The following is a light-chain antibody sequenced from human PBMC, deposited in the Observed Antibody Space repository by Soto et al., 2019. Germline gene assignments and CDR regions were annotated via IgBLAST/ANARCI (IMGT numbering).Light chain of an antibody. CDR3: QQYGRSPTT. V-gene: IGKV3-20*01. CDR2: GAS. J-gene: IGKJ1*01. Sequence: EVVLTQSPDTLSLSPGERATLSCRASQNLGSPYVAWYQQKRGQAPRFLIYGASSRATGSPDRFSGSGSGTYFTLTSSRLEPEDFAVYYCQQYGRSPTTFGQGTKVDIK. CDR1: QNLGSPY.